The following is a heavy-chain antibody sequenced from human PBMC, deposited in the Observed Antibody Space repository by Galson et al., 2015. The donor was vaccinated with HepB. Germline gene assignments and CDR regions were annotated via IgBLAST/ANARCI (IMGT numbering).Heavy chain of an antibody. J-gene: IGHJ4*02. V-gene: IGHV6-1*01. CDR1: GDSVSSHSAA. CDR3: AREYSSGWYPTSLDY. D-gene: IGHD6-19*01. CDR2: TYYRSKWYN. Sequence: CAISGDSVSSHSAAWNWIRQSPSRGLEWLGRTYYRSKWYNDYAVSVKSRITINPDTSKNQFSLQLNSVTPEDTAVYYCAREYSSGWYPTSLDYWGQGTLVTVSS.